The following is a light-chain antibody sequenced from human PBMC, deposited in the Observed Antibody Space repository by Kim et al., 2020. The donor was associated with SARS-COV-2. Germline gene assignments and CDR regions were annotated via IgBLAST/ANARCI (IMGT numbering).Light chain of an antibody. CDR2: QDS. V-gene: IGLV3-1*01. Sequence: VSPGQTASITCSGDKLGDKYACWYQQKPGQSPVLVIYQDSKRPSGIPERFSGSNSGNTATLTISGTQAMDEADYYCQAWDSSTASFGGGTKLTVL. CDR3: QAWDSSTAS. J-gene: IGLJ2*01. CDR1: KLGDKY.